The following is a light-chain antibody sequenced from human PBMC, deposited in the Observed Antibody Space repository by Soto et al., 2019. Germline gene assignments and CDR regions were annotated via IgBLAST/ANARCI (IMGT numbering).Light chain of an antibody. V-gene: IGKV1-5*01. J-gene: IGKJ5*01. CDR2: DAS. Sequence: DIQMTQSPSTLSAYVGDRVTITGLASQSISSWLAWYQQKPGKAPKLLIYDASSLESGVPSRFSGSGSGTEFTLTISSLEPEDFAVYYCQQYGTSPITFGQGTRLEIK. CDR3: QQYGTSPIT. CDR1: QSISSW.